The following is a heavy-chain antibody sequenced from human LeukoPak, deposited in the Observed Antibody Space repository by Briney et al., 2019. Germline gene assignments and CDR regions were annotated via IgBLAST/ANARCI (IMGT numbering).Heavy chain of an antibody. CDR3: AKGGSYRSQPYFDY. J-gene: IGHJ4*02. Sequence: GGSLRLSCAASGFTFSSYEMNWVRQAPGKGLEWVSYISSSGSTIYYADSVKGRFTISRDNAKNSLYLQMNSLRAEDTAVYHCAKGGSYRSQPYFDYWGQGTPVTVSS. CDR2: ISSSGSTI. CDR1: GFTFSSYE. V-gene: IGHV3-48*03. D-gene: IGHD3-16*02.